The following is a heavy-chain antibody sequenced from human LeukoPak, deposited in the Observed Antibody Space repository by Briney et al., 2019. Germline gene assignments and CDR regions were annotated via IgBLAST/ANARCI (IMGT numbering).Heavy chain of an antibody. CDR3: ARDGFLGPVTAYLDY. CDR2: VKSDGSST. CDR1: GFTFSSYA. V-gene: IGHV3-74*01. Sequence: GGSLRLSCAASGFTFSSYAMHWVRHAAGKGVVWGSRVKSDGSSTSYADSVKGRFTISRDNARNTLYLQMNSLRAEDTAVYYCARDGFLGPVTAYLDYWGQGTPVTVSS. J-gene: IGHJ4*02. D-gene: IGHD2-21*02.